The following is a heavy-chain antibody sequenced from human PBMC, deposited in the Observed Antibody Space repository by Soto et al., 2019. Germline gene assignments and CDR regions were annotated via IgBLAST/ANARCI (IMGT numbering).Heavy chain of an antibody. CDR2: IKQDGSEK. V-gene: IGHV3-7*01. J-gene: IGHJ3*02. CDR1: GFTLSSYW. CDR3: ARGITMIVARAPAFDI. D-gene: IGHD3-22*01. Sequence: GGFLRLSCAASGFTLSSYWMSWVRQAPGKGLEWVANIKQDGSEKYYVDSVKGRFTISRDNAKNSLYLQMNSLRAEDTAVYYCARGITMIVARAPAFDIWGQGTMVTVSS.